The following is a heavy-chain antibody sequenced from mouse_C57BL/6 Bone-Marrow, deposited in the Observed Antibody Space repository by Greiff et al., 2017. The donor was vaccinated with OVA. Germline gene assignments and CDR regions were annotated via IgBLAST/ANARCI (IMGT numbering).Heavy chain of an antibody. V-gene: IGHV5-6*01. D-gene: IGHD1-1*01. CDR3: ARHRDYYGSSSGYFDV. J-gene: IGHJ1*03. CDR1: GFTFSSYG. Sequence: EVKLVESGGDLVKPGGSLKLSCAASGFTFSSYGMSWVRQTPDKRLEWVATISSGGSYTYYPDSVKGRFTISRDNAKNTLYLQMSSLKSEDTAMYYCARHRDYYGSSSGYFDVWGTGTTVTVSS. CDR2: ISSGGSYT.